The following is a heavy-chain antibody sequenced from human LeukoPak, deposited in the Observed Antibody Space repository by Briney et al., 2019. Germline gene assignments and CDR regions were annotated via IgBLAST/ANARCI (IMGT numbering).Heavy chain of an antibody. Sequence: SETLSLTCTVSGGSISSYYWSWIRQPPGKGLEWIGHIYYSGSTNYNPSLKSRVTISVDTSKNQFSLKLSSVTAADTAVYYCARVTRGWYVDYWGQGTLVTVSS. D-gene: IGHD6-19*01. CDR3: ARVTRGWYVDY. CDR1: GGSISSYY. CDR2: IYYSGST. J-gene: IGHJ4*02. V-gene: IGHV4-59*01.